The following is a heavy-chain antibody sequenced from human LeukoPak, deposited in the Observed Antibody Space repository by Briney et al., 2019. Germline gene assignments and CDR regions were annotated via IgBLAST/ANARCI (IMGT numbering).Heavy chain of an antibody. Sequence: GGSLRLSCAASGFSFSGYSMNWVRQAPGKGLEWVSCITRNSDIYYADSMKGRFTISRDNAKNSLYLQMNSLRADDSAVYYCARESVTASGWTFFDYWGQGTLVTVSS. J-gene: IGHJ4*02. CDR2: ITRNSDI. CDR1: GFSFSGYS. D-gene: IGHD6-19*01. V-gene: IGHV3-21*01. CDR3: ARESVTASGWTFFDY.